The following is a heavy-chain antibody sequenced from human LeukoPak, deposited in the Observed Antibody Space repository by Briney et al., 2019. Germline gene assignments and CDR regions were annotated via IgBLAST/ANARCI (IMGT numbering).Heavy chain of an antibody. CDR3: ARGGYSYGGYYFDY. CDR1: GYTFTSYA. CDR2: INAGNGNT. J-gene: IGHJ4*02. Sequence: ASVKVSCEASGYTFTSYAMHWVRQAPGQRLEWMGWINAGNGNTKYSQKFQGRVTITRDTSASTAYMELSSLRSEDTAVYYCARGGYSYGGYYFDYWGQGTLVTVSS. D-gene: IGHD5-18*01. V-gene: IGHV1-3*01.